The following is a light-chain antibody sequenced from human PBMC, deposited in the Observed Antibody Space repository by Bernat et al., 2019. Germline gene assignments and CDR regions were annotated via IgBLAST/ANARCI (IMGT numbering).Light chain of an antibody. Sequence: QSALTQPASVSGSPGQSITISCSGASSDVLGYNLVSWYQQHPGKAPKLMIYEVSKRPSGVSNRFSGSKSGNTASLTISGLQAEDEADYHCCSYAGASTWVFGGGTKLTVL. CDR1: SSDVLGYNL. V-gene: IGLV2-23*02. CDR3: CSYAGASTWV. J-gene: IGLJ3*02. CDR2: EVS.